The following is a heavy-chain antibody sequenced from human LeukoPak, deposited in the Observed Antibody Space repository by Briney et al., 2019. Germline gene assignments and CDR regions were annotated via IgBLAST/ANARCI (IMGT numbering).Heavy chain of an antibody. D-gene: IGHD6-19*01. J-gene: IGHJ4*02. CDR1: GFTFSSFA. Sequence: GGSLRLSCAASGFTFSSFAMNWVRQAPGKGLEWVSIISGRDDTTYYTDSVKGRFTVSSDNSKSTLYLQMNSLRAEDTAVYYCAKARTVAGTAIDYWGQGTLVTVSS. V-gene: IGHV3-23*01. CDR3: AKARTVAGTAIDY. CDR2: ISGRDDTT.